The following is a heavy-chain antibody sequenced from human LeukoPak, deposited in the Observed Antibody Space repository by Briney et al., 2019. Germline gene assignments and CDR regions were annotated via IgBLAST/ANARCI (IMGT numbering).Heavy chain of an antibody. V-gene: IGHV3-66*02. CDR1: GFTVSSIY. CDR2: IYSGGNT. J-gene: IGHJ6*03. CDR3: ARLNEGFYYYYMDV. D-gene: IGHD1-1*01. Sequence: GGSLRLSCAASGFTVSSIYMTWVRQAPGKGLEWVSVIYSGGNTFYADSVKGRFTVSRDNSKNTLYLQMYSLRAEDTAVYYCARLNEGFYYYYMDVWGKGTTVTVSS.